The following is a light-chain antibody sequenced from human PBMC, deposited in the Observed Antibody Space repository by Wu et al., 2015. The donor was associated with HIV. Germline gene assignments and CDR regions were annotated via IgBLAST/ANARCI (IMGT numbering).Light chain of an antibody. J-gene: IGKJ2*02. V-gene: IGKV3-20*01. CDR3: QQYGSSRT. Sequence: EIVLTQSPGTLSLSPGERATLSCRADQSVSSGYLAWYQQKPGQTPRLLIYGVSSRATGIPDRFSGSGSGTDFTLTISRLEPEDFAMYYCQQYGSSRTFGQGTKLEIK. CDR2: GVS. CDR1: QSVSSGY.